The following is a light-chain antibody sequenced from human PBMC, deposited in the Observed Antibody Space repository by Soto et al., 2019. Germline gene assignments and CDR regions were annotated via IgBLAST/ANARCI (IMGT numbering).Light chain of an antibody. CDR1: QSVSSSY. Sequence: EIVLTQPPGTLSLSPGERATLSCRASQSVSSSYLTWYQQKPGQAPRLLIYGASSRATGIPDRFSGSGSGTDFTLTISRLEPEVFAVYDCQQYCNSPPSTCGQGTRLEIK. V-gene: IGKV3-20*01. CDR3: QQYCNSPPST. J-gene: IGKJ5*01. CDR2: GAS.